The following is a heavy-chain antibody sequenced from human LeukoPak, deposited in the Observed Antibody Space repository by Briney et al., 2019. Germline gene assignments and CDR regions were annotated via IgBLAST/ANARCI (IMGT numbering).Heavy chain of an antibody. CDR3: ARDWGGVAFDI. Sequence: GGSLRLSCAASGFTFSSHWMHWVRQGPGKGLVWVSRINSDGSSTTYADSVKGRFTISRDNAKNSLYLQMNSLRAEDTAVYYCARDWGGVAFDIWGQGTMVTVSS. CDR2: INSDGSST. V-gene: IGHV3-74*01. CDR1: GFTFSSHW. D-gene: IGHD3-16*01. J-gene: IGHJ3*02.